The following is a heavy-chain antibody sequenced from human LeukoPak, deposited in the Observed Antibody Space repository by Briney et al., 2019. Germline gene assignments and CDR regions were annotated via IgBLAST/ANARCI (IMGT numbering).Heavy chain of an antibody. D-gene: IGHD2-15*01. CDR2: IYTSGST. Sequence: SQTLSLTCTVSGGSISSGGYYWSWIRQPAGKGLEWIGRIYTSGSTNYNPSLKSRVTISVDTSKNQFSLKLSSVTAADTAVYYCARELGYCSGGSCDNYYYYYMDVWGKGTTVTVSS. CDR3: ARELGYCSGGSCDNYYYYYMDV. J-gene: IGHJ6*03. CDR1: GGSISSGGYY. V-gene: IGHV4-61*02.